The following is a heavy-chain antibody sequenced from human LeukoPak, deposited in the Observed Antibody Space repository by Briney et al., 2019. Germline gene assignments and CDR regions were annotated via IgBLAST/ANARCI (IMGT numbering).Heavy chain of an antibody. CDR3: ARIMYYYETGGYRDYFDS. CDR1: GGSIRGGSYY. V-gene: IGHV4-61*02. CDR2: IYVGGST. J-gene: IGHJ4*02. D-gene: IGHD3-22*01. Sequence: SETLSLTCTVSGGSIRGGSYYWNWIRQPAGKGLEWIGRIYVGGSTNYNPSLKSRFTISVAPSKKQFSLSLSSVTAADTAVFYCARIMYYYETGGYRDYFDSWGQGILVTVSS.